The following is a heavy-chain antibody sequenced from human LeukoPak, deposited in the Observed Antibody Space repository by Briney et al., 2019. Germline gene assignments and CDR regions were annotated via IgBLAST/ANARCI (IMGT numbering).Heavy chain of an antibody. V-gene: IGHV1-69*05. CDR1: GGTFSSYA. CDR2: IIPIFGTA. Sequence: GASVKVSCKASGGTFSSYAISWVRQAPGQGLEWMGGIIPIFGTANYAQKFQGRVTMTRDTSTSTVYMELSSLRSEDTAVYYCARDIHPGVSAPGSWGQGTLVTVSS. D-gene: IGHD2-8*01. J-gene: IGHJ4*02. CDR3: ARDIHPGVSAPGS.